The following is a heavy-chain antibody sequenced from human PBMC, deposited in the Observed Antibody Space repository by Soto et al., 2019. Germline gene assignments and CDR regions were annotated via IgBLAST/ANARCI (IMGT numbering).Heavy chain of an antibody. D-gene: IGHD3-10*02. CDR2: MNPNSGNT. CDR1: GYTFTSYD. J-gene: IGHJ4*02. CDR3: ARVFGDPDY. V-gene: IGHV1-8*01. Sequence: QVQLVQSGAEVKKPGASVKVSCKASGYTFTSYDINWVRQATGQGLEWMGWMNPNSGNTGYTQNFHGRVTMTRDISISTAYMELSSLRSDDTAVYYCARVFGDPDYWGQGTLVTVSS.